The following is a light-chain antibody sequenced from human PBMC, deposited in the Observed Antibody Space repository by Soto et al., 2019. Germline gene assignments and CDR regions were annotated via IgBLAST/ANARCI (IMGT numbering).Light chain of an antibody. Sequence: DLQMTQSPSTLSASVGDRVTITCRASQTINNWLAWYQQKPGKAPKLLVYDASILGGGVPSRFSGSGSGTEFSLTVSSLQPDDFASYYCQQYKNSSPWTFGQGTKVEIK. V-gene: IGKV1-5*01. CDR2: DAS. CDR1: QTINNW. CDR3: QQYKNSSPWT. J-gene: IGKJ1*01.